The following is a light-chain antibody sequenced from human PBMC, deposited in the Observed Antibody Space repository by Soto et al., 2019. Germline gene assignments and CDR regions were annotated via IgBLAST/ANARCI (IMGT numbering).Light chain of an antibody. CDR3: QQANRFPIT. CDR1: QGISAW. V-gene: IGKV1D-12*01. CDR2: SAS. Sequence: DVQMTQSPSSVSASVGDRVTITCRASQGISAWLAWYQQKPGKAPKHLIYSASSLQSRVQSRFSSSGFGTDVALAISSLRPEHFATYYCQQANRFPITFGQGTRLEI. J-gene: IGKJ5*01.